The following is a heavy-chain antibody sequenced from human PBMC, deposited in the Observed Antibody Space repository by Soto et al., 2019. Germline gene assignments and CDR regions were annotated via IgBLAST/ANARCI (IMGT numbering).Heavy chain of an antibody. Sequence: ASETLSLTCTVYGGSIRNDHNYWGWVRQSPGKGLEWIGSVSSDGSTYYTPSLESRVAMSVDTSKSQFSLRLNSMTAADTAVYFCARGRYSYGFDSWGQGNLVTVSS. CDR2: VSSDGST. V-gene: IGHV4-39*01. CDR3: ARGRYSYGFDS. CDR1: GGSIRNDHNY. D-gene: IGHD5-18*01. J-gene: IGHJ4*02.